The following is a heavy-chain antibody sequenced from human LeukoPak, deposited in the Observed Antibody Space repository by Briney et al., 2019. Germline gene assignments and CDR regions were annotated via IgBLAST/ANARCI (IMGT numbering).Heavy chain of an antibody. V-gene: IGHV3-30-3*01. CDR3: ARDAGYGDYVPHKPDY. D-gene: IGHD4-17*01. Sequence: GGSLRLSCAASGFTFSSYAMHWVRQVPGKGLEWVAVISYDGSNKYYADSVKGRFTISRDNSKNTLYLQMNSLRAEDTAVYYCARDAGYGDYVPHKPDYWGQGTLVTVSA. CDR2: ISYDGSNK. J-gene: IGHJ4*02. CDR1: GFTFSSYA.